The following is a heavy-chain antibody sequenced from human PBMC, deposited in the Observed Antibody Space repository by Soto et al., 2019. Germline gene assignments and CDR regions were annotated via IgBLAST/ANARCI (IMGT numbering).Heavy chain of an antibody. CDR3: GGTVNDYYYYGMDV. CDR1: GGSISSSNW. J-gene: IGHJ6*02. D-gene: IGHD4-17*01. Sequence: QVQLQESGPGLVKPSGTLSLTCAVSGGSISSSNWWGWVRQPPGKGLQWIGEIYHSGSTNYNPSLKSRVTISVDKSKNQFSLKLSSVTAVDTAVYYCGGTVNDYYYYGMDVWGQGTTVTVSS. CDR2: IYHSGST. V-gene: IGHV4-4*02.